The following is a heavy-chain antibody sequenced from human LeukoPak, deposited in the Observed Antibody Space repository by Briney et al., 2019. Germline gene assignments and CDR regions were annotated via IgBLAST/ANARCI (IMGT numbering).Heavy chain of an antibody. D-gene: IGHD6-19*01. Sequence: SETLSLTCGVSGYSISSGYYWGWVRQPPGKGLEWIGTIYHSGSTFYNPSLKSRVTISVDTSKNQFSLKLSSVTAADTAVYYCARETPYSSGYNYWGQGTLVTVSS. V-gene: IGHV4-38-2*02. CDR2: IYHSGST. J-gene: IGHJ4*02. CDR3: ARETPYSSGYNY. CDR1: GYSISSGYY.